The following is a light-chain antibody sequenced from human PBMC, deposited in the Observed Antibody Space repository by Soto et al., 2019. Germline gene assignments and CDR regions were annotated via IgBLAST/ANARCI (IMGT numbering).Light chain of an antibody. CDR2: DAS. Sequence: EIVLTQSPATLSLSPGESATLSCRASQSVSSYLAWYQQKPGQAPRLLIYDASNRATGIPARFSGSGSGTDFTLTITSLEPEDFAVYDCQQRSDWVSFGGGTKVEIK. J-gene: IGKJ4*01. V-gene: IGKV3-11*01. CDR1: QSVSSY. CDR3: QQRSDWVS.